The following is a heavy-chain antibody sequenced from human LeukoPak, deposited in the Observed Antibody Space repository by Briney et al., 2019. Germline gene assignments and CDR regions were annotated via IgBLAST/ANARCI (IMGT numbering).Heavy chain of an antibody. CDR3: ARENDQDFDY. V-gene: IGHV3-21*01. J-gene: IGHJ4*02. D-gene: IGHD1-1*01. CDR1: GFTFSSYS. CDR2: ISGSSRYI. Sequence: GGSLRLSCAASGFTFSSYSMNWVRQAPGKGLEWVSSISGSSRYIYYADSVRGRFIISRDNAKNSLYLQMNSLRAEDTAVYYCARENDQDFDYWGPGTLVTVSS.